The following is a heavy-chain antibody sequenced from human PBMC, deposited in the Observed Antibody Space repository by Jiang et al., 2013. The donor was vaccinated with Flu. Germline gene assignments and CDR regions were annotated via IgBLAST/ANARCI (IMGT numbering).Heavy chain of an antibody. CDR3: ARHNGASAHQRSLPGNNWFDP. Sequence: WISWVRQMPGNAWSGWGKLILGTLIPDTARTFQGHVNISIDRSFSTAYLQWRSLKASDTAMYYCARHNGASAHQRSLPGNNWFDPWGQGTLVTVSS. J-gene: IGHJ5*02. V-gene: IGHV5-10-1*01. CDR1: W. D-gene: IGHD2-8*01. CDR2: LILGTLIP.